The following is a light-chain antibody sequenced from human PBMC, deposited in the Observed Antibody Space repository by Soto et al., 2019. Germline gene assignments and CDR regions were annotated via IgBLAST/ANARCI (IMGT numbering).Light chain of an antibody. Sequence: EIVLTQFPATLSLSPGETATLSCRASQSVLTYLGRYQQKPGQAPRLPISDASNRATGTPARFSGSGSGTDFTLTISSLKPEDVAVYYCQQRSNWPLTFGGGTKVDI. V-gene: IGKV3-11*01. CDR2: DAS. CDR3: QQRSNWPLT. J-gene: IGKJ4*01. CDR1: QSVLTY.